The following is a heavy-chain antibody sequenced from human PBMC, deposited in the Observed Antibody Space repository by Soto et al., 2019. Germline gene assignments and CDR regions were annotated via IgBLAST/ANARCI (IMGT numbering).Heavy chain of an antibody. J-gene: IGHJ4*02. Sequence: GGSLRLSCAASGFTFSSYGMHWVRQAPGKGLEWVAVISYDGSNKYYADSVKGRFTISRDNSKNTLYLQMNSLRAEDTAVYYCAKAERRWLVPGTYWGQGTLVTVSS. CDR3: AKAERRWLVPGTY. CDR1: GFTFSSYG. CDR2: ISYDGSNK. D-gene: IGHD6-19*01. V-gene: IGHV3-30*18.